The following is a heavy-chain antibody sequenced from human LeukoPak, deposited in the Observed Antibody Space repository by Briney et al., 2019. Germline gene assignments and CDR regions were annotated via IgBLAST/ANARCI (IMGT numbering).Heavy chain of an antibody. CDR2: IKQDGSEK. D-gene: IGHD4-11*01. V-gene: IGHV3-7*05. CDR1: KFNLTGCE. J-gene: IGHJ4*02. Sequence: GGSLRNSISAIKFNLTGCEVSDSRQAPGKGLEWVANIKQDGSEKYYVDSVKGRFTISRDNAKNSLYLQMNSLRAEDTAVHYCARVRHDYKENGELDYWRQGTLVTVSS. CDR3: ARVRHDYKENGELDY.